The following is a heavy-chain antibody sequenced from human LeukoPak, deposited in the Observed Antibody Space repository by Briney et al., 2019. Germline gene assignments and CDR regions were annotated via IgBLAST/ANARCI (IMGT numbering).Heavy chain of an antibody. CDR1: GFTLSSYT. CDR2: ISGSGGST. J-gene: IGHJ4*02. CDR3: AKREVFFDY. V-gene: IGHV3-23*01. Sequence: GGSLRLSCAASGFTLSSYTMSWVRQAPGKGLEWVSTISGSGGSTYYADSVKGRFTISRDNSKNTLYLQMNSLRAEDTAVYYCAKREVFFDYWGQGTLVTVSS.